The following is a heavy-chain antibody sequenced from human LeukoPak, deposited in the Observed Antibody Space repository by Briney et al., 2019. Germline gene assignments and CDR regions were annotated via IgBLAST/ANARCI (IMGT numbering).Heavy chain of an antibody. CDR1: GFTFRVFD. CDR3: VKGTCSYGL. Sequence: GGSLRLSCAASGFTFRVFDMSWVRQAPGKGLEWVSSISPSGGNTYYADSVKGRFTISRDNVKNTLYLQLNSLRAEDTGVYYCVKGTCSYGLWGQGTLVTVSS. D-gene: IGHD5-18*01. CDR2: ISPSGGNT. J-gene: IGHJ1*01. V-gene: IGHV3-23*01.